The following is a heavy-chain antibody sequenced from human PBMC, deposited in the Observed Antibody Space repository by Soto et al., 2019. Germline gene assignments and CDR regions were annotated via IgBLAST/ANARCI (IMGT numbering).Heavy chain of an antibody. J-gene: IGHJ6*02. V-gene: IGHV6-1*01. CDR1: GDSVASNSAA. D-gene: IGHD1-26*01. CDR2: TFYRSKWYN. CDR3: AKEGGNHYYYYAMDV. Sequence: SQTLSLTCAISGDSVASNSAAWSWIRQSPSRGLEWLGRTFYRSKWYNDYAVSVKGRITINPDTSKNQFSLQLNSVTPEDTAVYYCAKEGGNHYYYYAMDVWGQGTTVTVSS.